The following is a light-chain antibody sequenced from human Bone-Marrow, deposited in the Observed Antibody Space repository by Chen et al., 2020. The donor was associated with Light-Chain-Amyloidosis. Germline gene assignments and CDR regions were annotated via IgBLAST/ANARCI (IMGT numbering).Light chain of an antibody. CDR3: QSADSSGTYEVI. CDR2: RDT. J-gene: IGLJ2*01. CDR1: DLPTKY. Sequence: SYELTQPPSLSVSPGQTARIPCSGDDLPTKYAYWYQQKPGQAPVLVIHRDTERPSGISERFSGSSSGTTATLTISGVQEEDEADYHCQSADSSGTYEVIFGGGTKLTVL. V-gene: IGLV3-25*03.